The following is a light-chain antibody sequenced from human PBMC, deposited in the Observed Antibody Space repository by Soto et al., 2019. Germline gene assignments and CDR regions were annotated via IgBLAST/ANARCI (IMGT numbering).Light chain of an antibody. CDR3: QQYGSSPPYT. CDR1: QSVSSNY. Sequence: EIVLTQSPGTLSLSPGERATLSCRASQSVSSNYLAWYQQKPGQAPRLLIYGASSMASDIPDRFSGSGSGTDFTLTISRLEPEDFAVYYCQQYGSSPPYTFGQGTKLEIK. CDR2: GAS. J-gene: IGKJ2*01. V-gene: IGKV3-20*01.